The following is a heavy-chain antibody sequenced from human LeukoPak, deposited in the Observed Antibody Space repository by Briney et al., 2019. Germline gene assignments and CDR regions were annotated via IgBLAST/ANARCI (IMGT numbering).Heavy chain of an antibody. Sequence: ASVKVSCKASGYTFTSYGISWVRQAPGQGLEWMGWIGAYNGNTNYAQKLQGRVTMTTDTSTSTAYMELRSLRSDDTAVYYCARDLSRGSTYYDFWSGYYEYYFDYWGQGTLVTVSS. J-gene: IGHJ4*02. V-gene: IGHV1-18*01. CDR3: ARDLSRGSTYYDFWSGYYEYYFDY. D-gene: IGHD3-3*01. CDR1: GYTFTSYG. CDR2: IGAYNGNT.